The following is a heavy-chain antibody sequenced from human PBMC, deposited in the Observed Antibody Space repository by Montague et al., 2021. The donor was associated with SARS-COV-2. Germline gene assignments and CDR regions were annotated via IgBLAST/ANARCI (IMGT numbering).Heavy chain of an antibody. CDR1: GESIDRDTYY. CDR3: ARPGGVSGWFYFDD. Sequence: SETLSLTCIVSGESIDRDTYYWGWIRQSPGKGLEWIGSLSSSGSTYYNPSLRSRVTISMDTSKNHLSLKVNSVTATDTAVYFCARPGGVSGWFYFDDWGQGTLVSVSS. V-gene: IGHV4-39*02. D-gene: IGHD6-19*01. J-gene: IGHJ4*02. CDR2: LSSSGST.